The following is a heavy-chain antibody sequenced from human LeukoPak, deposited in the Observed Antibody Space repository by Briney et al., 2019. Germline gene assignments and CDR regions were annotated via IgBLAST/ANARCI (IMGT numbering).Heavy chain of an antibody. CDR2: MNPNSGNT. CDR3: ARGPVGGATYYDGDAFDI. V-gene: IGHV1-8*03. Sequence: ASVKVSCKASGYTFTSYDINWVRQATGQGLEWMGWMNPNSGNTGYAQKFQGRVTITRNTSISTAYMELSSLRSEDTAVYYCARGPVGGATYYDGDAFDIWGQGTMVTVSS. J-gene: IGHJ3*02. CDR1: GYTFTSYD. D-gene: IGHD1-26*01.